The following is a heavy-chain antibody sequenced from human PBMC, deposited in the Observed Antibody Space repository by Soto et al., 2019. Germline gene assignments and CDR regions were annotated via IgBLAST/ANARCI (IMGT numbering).Heavy chain of an antibody. Sequence: GGSLRLSCAASGFTFSRYWMHWVRQAPGKGLVWVSRINSDGTSTNYADSVKGRFTISRDNAKNTLYLQLNSLRAEDTAVFYCARLGGYCSSTSCYEYGMDVWGQGTTVTVSS. J-gene: IGHJ6*02. CDR3: ARLGGYCSSTSCYEYGMDV. CDR1: GFTFSRYW. D-gene: IGHD2-2*01. V-gene: IGHV3-74*01. CDR2: INSDGTST.